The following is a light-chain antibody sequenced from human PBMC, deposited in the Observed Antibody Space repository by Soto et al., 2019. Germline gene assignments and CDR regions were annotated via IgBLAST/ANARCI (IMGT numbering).Light chain of an antibody. CDR1: SSDVGGYNC. V-gene: IGLV2-14*01. CDR3: SSYTSSRTYV. CDR2: EVS. Sequence: QSALTQPASVSGSPGQSITISCTGTSSDVGGYNCVSWYQQHPGKAPKLMIYEVSNRPSGVSNRFSGSKSGNTASLTISGLQAEDEADYYCSSYTSSRTYVFGTGTKV. J-gene: IGLJ1*01.